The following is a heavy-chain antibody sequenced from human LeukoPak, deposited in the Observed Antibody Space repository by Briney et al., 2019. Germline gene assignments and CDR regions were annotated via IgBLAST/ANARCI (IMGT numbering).Heavy chain of an antibody. Sequence: ASVKVSCKASGYTFTSYGISWVRQAPGQGLEWMGWISAYNGNTNYAQKLQGRVTMTTDTSTSTAYMELRSLRSDDTAVYYCARDITYSSSWYPPYNWFDPWGQGTLVTVSS. CDR3: ARDITYSSSWYPPYNWFDP. V-gene: IGHV1-18*01. J-gene: IGHJ5*02. CDR2: ISAYNGNT. D-gene: IGHD6-13*01. CDR1: GYTFTSYG.